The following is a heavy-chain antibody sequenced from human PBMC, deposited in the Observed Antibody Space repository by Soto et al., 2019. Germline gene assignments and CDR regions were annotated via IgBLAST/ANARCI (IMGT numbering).Heavy chain of an antibody. J-gene: IGHJ5*02. CDR2: INAANGDT. CDR3: VRRHVSATGIDWFDP. V-gene: IGHV1-3*01. Sequence: AASLKVACKASGYTFTSYGIHCVRQAPGQRLEWMGWINAANGDTKYSPKFQGRVTITRDTSASTAYMELSSLRSEDTAVYYCVRRHVSATGIDWFDPWGQGTLVTVSS. D-gene: IGHD6-13*01. CDR1: GYTFTSYG.